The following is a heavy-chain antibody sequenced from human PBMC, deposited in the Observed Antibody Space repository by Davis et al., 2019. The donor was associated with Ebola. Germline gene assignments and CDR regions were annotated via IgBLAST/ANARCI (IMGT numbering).Heavy chain of an antibody. CDR3: ARGDSSSSFLYYYGMDV. CDR1: GFTFSSYW. V-gene: IGHV3-7*04. Sequence: GGSLRLSCAASGFTFSSYWMSWVRQAPGKGLGWVANIKQDGGEKYYVDSVKGRFTISRDNAKNSLYLQMNSLRAADTAVYYCARGDSSSSFLYYYGMDVWGQGTTVTVSS. CDR2: IKQDGGEK. D-gene: IGHD6-6*01. J-gene: IGHJ6*02.